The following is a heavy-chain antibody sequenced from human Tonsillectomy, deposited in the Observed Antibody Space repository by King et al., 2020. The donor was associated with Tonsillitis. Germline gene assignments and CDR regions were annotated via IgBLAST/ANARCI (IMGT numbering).Heavy chain of an antibody. V-gene: IGHV3-30*18. Sequence: VQLVESGGGVVQPGRSLRLSCAASRFTFSSYGMHWVRQAPGKGLEWVAVISYDGSNKYYSDSVKGRFTISRDNSKSTLYLQMNSLRTEDTAVYFCAKDGGTYPFDPWGQGTLVTVSS. CDR3: AKDGGTYPFDP. CDR2: ISYDGSNK. CDR1: RFTFSSYG. J-gene: IGHJ5*02. D-gene: IGHD1-26*01.